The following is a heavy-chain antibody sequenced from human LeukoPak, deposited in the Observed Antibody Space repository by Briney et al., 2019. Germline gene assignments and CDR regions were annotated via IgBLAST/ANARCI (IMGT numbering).Heavy chain of an antibody. CDR3: AKPHRTTVTTALDY. D-gene: IGHD4-11*01. CDR1: GFTFSCYA. V-gene: IGHV3-23*01. CDR2: ISGSGGST. Sequence: PGGSLRLSCAASGFTFSCYAMSWVRQAPGKGLEWVSAISGSGGSTYYADSVKGRFTISRDNSKNTLYLQMNSLRAEDTAVYYCAKPHRTTVTTALDYWGQGNLVTVSS. J-gene: IGHJ4*02.